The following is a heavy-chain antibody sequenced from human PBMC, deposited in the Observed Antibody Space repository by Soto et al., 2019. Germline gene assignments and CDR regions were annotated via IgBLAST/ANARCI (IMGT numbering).Heavy chain of an antibody. CDR3: TTVYYDFWSGYHYYFDY. J-gene: IGHJ4*02. V-gene: IGHV3-15*07. D-gene: IGHD3-3*01. CDR1: GFTFSNAW. CDR2: IKSKTDGGTT. Sequence: EVQLVESGGGLVKPGGSLRLSCAASGFTFSNAWMNWVRQAPGKGLEWVGRIKSKTDGGTTDYAAPVKGRFTISRDDSKNTLYLQMNSLKTEDTAVYYCTTVYYDFWSGYHYYFDYWGQGTLVTVSS.